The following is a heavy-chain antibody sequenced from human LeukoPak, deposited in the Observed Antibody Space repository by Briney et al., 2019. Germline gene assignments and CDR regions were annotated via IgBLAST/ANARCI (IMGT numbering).Heavy chain of an antibody. CDR2: IYYSGST. J-gene: IGHJ5*02. D-gene: IGHD2-2*01. CDR3: ARNSSDCSSTSCYHSPPYTSSAKRYNWFDP. CDR1: GDSISSSSYY. V-gene: IGHV4-39*01. Sequence: PSETLSLTCTVSGDSISSSSYYWGWFRQPPGKGLGWIGSIYYSGSTFYNPSLKSRVTISVDTSKNQFSLQLSSVTAADTAVYYCARNSSDCSSTSCYHSPPYTSSAKRYNWFDPWGHGTLVTVSS.